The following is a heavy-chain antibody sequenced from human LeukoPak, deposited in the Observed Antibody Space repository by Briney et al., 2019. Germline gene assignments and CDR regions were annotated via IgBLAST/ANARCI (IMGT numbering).Heavy chain of an antibody. CDR2: MNPNSGNT. CDR1: GYTFTSYD. J-gene: IGHJ4*02. CDR3: ARSRDGYNLGY. D-gene: IGHD5-24*01. V-gene: IGHV1-8*01. Sequence: ASVKVSCKASGYTFTSYDINWVRQATGQGLEWMGWMNPNSGNTGYAQKFRGRVTMTTDTSTSTAYMELRSLRSDDTAVYYCARSRDGYNLGYWGQGTLVTVSS.